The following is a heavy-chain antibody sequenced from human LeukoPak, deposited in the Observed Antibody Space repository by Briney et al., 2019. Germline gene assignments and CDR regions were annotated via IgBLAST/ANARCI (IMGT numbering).Heavy chain of an antibody. CDR1: GFTFSSYG. V-gene: IGHV3-30*02. D-gene: IGHD3-22*01. CDR3: AKGSPMTYPTGAFDI. J-gene: IGHJ3*02. Sequence: GGSLRLSCAASGFTFSSYGMHWVRQAPGKGLEWVAFIRYDGSNKYYADSVKGRFTISRDNSKNTLYLQMNSLRAEDTAVYYCAKGSPMTYPTGAFDIWGQGTMVTVSS. CDR2: IRYDGSNK.